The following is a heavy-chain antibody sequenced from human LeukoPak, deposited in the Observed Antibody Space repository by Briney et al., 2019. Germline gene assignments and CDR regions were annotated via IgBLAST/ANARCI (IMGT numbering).Heavy chain of an antibody. CDR1: GFTFSDYY. V-gene: IGHV3-11*01. Sequence: GGSLRLSCAASGFTFSDYYMSWIRQAPGTGLEWVSYISSSGSTIYYADSVKGRFTISRDNAKNSLYQQMNSLRAEDTAVYYCARAVAVAHGLNWGQGTLVTVSS. CDR2: ISSSGSTI. CDR3: ARAVAVAHGLN. J-gene: IGHJ4*02. D-gene: IGHD6-19*01.